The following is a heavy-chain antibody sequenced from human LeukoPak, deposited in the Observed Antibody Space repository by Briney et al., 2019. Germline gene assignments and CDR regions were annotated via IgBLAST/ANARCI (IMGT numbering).Heavy chain of an antibody. Sequence: PSETLSLTCTVSGGSISSYYWSWIRQPPGKGLEWIGYIYYSGSTNYNPSLKSRVTISVDTSKNQFSLKLSSVTAADTAVYYCARTLVRGAPGALPHWGQGTLVTVSS. D-gene: IGHD3-10*01. J-gene: IGHJ1*01. CDR2: IYYSGST. CDR1: GGSISSYY. CDR3: ARTLVRGAPGALPH. V-gene: IGHV4-59*12.